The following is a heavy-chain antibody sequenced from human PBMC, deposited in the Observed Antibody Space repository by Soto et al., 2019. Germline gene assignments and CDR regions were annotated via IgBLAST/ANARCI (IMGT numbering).Heavy chain of an antibody. CDR3: VRARARGDD. J-gene: IGHJ4*02. D-gene: IGHD3-16*01. CDR1: GFTLSDHA. V-gene: IGHV3-9*01. Sequence: EVQLVESGGGLVQPGRSLRLSCATSGFTLSDHAIHWVRQAPGKGLEWVAGIHWHSGNTAYADSVKGRFTISRDNAKDTVYLEMTGLRDDDTGVYYCVRARARGDDWGPGTLVTVSS. CDR2: IHWHSGNT.